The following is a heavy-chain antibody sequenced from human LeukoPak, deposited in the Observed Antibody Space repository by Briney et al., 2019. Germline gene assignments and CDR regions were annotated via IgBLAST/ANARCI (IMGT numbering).Heavy chain of an antibody. J-gene: IGHJ4*02. D-gene: IGHD1-26*01. Sequence: PSETLSLTCTVSGYSISSAYYWGWIRQPPGKGLEWIGTIYESGTTYSNPSLKSRVTISVDTSKNQFSLKLSSATAADTAVYYCATRYSGSYRPWDYWGQGTLVTVSS. CDR3: ATRYSGSYRPWDY. CDR2: IYESGTT. V-gene: IGHV4-38-2*02. CDR1: GYSISSAYY.